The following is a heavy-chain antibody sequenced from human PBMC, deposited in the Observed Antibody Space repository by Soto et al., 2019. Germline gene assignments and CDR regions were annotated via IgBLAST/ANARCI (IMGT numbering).Heavy chain of an antibody. V-gene: IGHV1-18*01. J-gene: IGHJ5*02. Sequence: SVQVSCKTSGYTFSNYGITWVRQAPGQPLEWLGWISLYSDGTNYAQKFQGRVSMTTDTSTTTAYMELRSLRSDDTAVYYCARVVPGAEAWFGPWGQGTLVTVAS. D-gene: IGHD2-2*01. CDR2: ISLYSDGT. CDR3: ARVVPGAEAWFGP. CDR1: GYTFSNYG.